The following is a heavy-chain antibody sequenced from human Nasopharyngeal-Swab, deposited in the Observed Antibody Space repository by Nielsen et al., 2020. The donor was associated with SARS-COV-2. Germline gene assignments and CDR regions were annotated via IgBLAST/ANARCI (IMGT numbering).Heavy chain of an antibody. D-gene: IGHD5-18*01. J-gene: IGHJ4*02. Sequence: GGSLRLSCAASGFTFDDYAMHWVRHAPGKGLEWVSGISWNSGSIGYADSVKGRFTISRDNSKNTLYLQMNSLRAEDTAVYYCAKDWGLWLQAYYFDYWGQGTLVTVSS. V-gene: IGHV3-9*01. CDR3: AKDWGLWLQAYYFDY. CDR2: ISWNSGSI. CDR1: GFTFDDYA.